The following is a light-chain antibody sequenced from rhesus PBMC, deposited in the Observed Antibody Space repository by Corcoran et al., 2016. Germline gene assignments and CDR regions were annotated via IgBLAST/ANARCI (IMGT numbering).Light chain of an antibody. V-gene: IGKV1-59*02. J-gene: IGKJ2*01. Sequence: AIQMTQSPPSLSASAGDTVTITCRASQSIGSSLVWYQQKPGKVPKLLIYAASTLQSEVPSRFSGIGSGTDFTLTISSLQPEDVATCYCQKCGSAPCGFGQGTKVEI. CDR1: QSIGSS. CDR3: QKCGSAPCG. CDR2: AAS.